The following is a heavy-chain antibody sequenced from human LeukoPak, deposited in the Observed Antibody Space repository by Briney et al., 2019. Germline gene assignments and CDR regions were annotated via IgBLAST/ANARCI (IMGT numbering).Heavy chain of an antibody. D-gene: IGHD3-22*01. Sequence: GESLKISCKGSGYSFTSYWIGWVRQMPGKGLEWMGIIYPGDSDTRYSPSFQGQVTISADKSISTAYLQWSSQKASDTAMYYCARISYYYDSSGYYYGWFDPWGQGTLVTVSS. CDR1: GYSFTSYW. V-gene: IGHV5-51*01. J-gene: IGHJ5*02. CDR2: IYPGDSDT. CDR3: ARISYYYDSSGYYYGWFDP.